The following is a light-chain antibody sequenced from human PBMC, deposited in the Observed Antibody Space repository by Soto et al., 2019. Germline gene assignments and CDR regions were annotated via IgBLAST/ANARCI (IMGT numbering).Light chain of an antibody. CDR3: QSYDSSNVV. CDR1: GGSIASNY. V-gene: IGLV6-57*04. Sequence: NFMLTQPHSVSESPGKTVTISCTRSGGSIASNYVQWYQQRPGSAPTTVIYEDNQRPSGVPDRFSGSIDSSSNSASLTISGLKTEDEADYYCQSYDSSNVVFGGGTQLTVL. CDR2: EDN. J-gene: IGLJ2*01.